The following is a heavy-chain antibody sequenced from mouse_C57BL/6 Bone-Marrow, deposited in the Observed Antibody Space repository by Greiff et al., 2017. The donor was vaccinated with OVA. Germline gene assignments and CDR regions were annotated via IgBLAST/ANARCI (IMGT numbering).Heavy chain of an antibody. V-gene: IGHV1-55*01. CDR3: AREGRGWDEGDAMDY. CDR1: GYTFTSYW. Sequence: QVQLQQPGAELVKPGASVKMSCKASGYTFTSYWITWVKQRPGQGLEWIGDIYPGSGSTNYNEKFKSKATLTVDTSSSTAYMQLSSLTSEDSAVYYCAREGRGWDEGDAMDYWGQGTSVTVSS. J-gene: IGHJ4*01. D-gene: IGHD4-1*01. CDR2: IYPGSGST.